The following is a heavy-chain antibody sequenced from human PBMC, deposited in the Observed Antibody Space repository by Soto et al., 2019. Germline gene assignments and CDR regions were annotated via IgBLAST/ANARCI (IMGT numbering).Heavy chain of an antibody. J-gene: IGHJ5*02. Sequence: WHSQTPGKGLEWMGYIYYSGSTYYNPSLKSRVTISVDTSKNQFALKLSSVTAADTAVYYCARDRSYGSGSRWFDPWGQGTLVTVSS. V-gene: IGHV4-31*02. CDR3: ARDRSYGSGSRWFDP. D-gene: IGHD3-10*01. CDR2: IYYSGST.